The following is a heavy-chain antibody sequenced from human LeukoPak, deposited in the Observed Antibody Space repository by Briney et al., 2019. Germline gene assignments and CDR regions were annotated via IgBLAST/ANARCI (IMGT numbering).Heavy chain of an antibody. J-gene: IGHJ5*02. V-gene: IGHV3-21*01. CDR1: GFTVSTKY. Sequence: GGSLRLSCAASGFTVSTKYMSWIRQAPGKGLEWVSSISGSSSYIYYADSVKGRFTISRDNAKNSLYLQMNSLRAEDTAVYYCARDQSSVAGTTYNWFDPWGQGTLVTVSS. CDR2: ISGSSSYI. CDR3: ARDQSSVAGTTYNWFDP. D-gene: IGHD6-19*01.